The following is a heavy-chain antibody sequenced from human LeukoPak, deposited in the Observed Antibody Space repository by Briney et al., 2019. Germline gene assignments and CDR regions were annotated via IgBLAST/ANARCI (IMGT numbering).Heavy chain of an antibody. CDR2: IYYSGST. J-gene: IGHJ4*02. CDR1: GGSFSGYY. CDR3: ARRGYDSSGYFDY. V-gene: IGHV4-59*08. D-gene: IGHD3-22*01. Sequence: SETLSLTCAVYGGSFSGYYWSWIRQPPGKGLEWIGYIYYSGSTNYNPSLKSRVTISVDTSKNQFSLKLSSVTAADTAVYYCARRGYDSSGYFDYWGQGTLVTVSS.